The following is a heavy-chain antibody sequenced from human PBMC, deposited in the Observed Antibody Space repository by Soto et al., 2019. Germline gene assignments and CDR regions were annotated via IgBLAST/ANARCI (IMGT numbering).Heavy chain of an antibody. Sequence: QVQLVQSGAEVKKPGASVKVSGKTSGYTFTTYDINWVRQATGQGLEWMGWINPNADKTGFAQKFQGRVTMTRGTSINTVYMELNNLRSEDTTVYYCARQRRGTWYYFDHWGQGTLVTVSS. CDR3: ARQRRGTWYYFDH. CDR1: GYTFTTYD. J-gene: IGHJ4*02. V-gene: IGHV1-8*01. CDR2: INPNADKT. D-gene: IGHD3-16*01.